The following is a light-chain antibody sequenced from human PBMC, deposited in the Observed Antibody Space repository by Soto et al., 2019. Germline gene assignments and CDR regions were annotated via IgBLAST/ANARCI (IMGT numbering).Light chain of an antibody. J-gene: IGKJ1*01. CDR2: DGS. V-gene: IGKV3-20*01. Sequence: EIVLTQSPGTLSLSPGERGTLSCRAGQSVSSGYLAWYQQKPGQAPRLLIYDGSSRATGIPDRFRGSGSGKDFTLTISRLAPEDFAVYYCQQYGGSPRTFGQGTRWIS. CDR1: QSVSSGY. CDR3: QQYGGSPRT.